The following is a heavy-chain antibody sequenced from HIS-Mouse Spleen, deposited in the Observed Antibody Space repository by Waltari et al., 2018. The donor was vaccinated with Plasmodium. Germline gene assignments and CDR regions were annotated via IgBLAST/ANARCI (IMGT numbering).Heavy chain of an antibody. D-gene: IGHD2-15*01. V-gene: IGHV4-34*01. Sequence: QVQLQQWGAGLLKPSETLSLTCAVNGGSFSGYYWSWIRQPPGKGLEWIGEINHSGSTNYNPSLKSRVTISVDTSKTQFSLKLSSVTAADTAVYYCARGVGYCSGGSCDHYFDYWGQGTLVTVSS. CDR2: INHSGST. CDR1: GGSFSGYY. CDR3: ARGVGYCSGGSCDHYFDY. J-gene: IGHJ4*02.